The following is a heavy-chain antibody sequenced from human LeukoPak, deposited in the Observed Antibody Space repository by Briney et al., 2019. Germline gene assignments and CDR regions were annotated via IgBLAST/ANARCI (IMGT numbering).Heavy chain of an antibody. V-gene: IGHV1-8*01. J-gene: IGHJ4*02. CDR3: AFYSYGQGVFDY. CDR2: INPNSGNT. CDR1: GYTFTRYN. D-gene: IGHD5-18*01. Sequence: ASLKLSCKASGYTFTRYNINGVRHATGEGLGCMGWINPNSGNTGYAQKFQGRVTMTRNTSISTAYMELSSLGSEDTAVYYCAFYSYGQGVFDYWGQGTLVTVSS.